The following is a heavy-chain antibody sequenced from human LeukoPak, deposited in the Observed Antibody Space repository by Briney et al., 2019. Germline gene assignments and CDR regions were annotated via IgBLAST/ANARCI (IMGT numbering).Heavy chain of an antibody. V-gene: IGHV3-21*01. J-gene: IGHJ4*02. CDR3: ARDWDRITMVRGAPRYFDY. CDR1: GFTFSNYA. D-gene: IGHD3-10*01. CDR2: ISSSSSYI. Sequence: GGSLRLSCAASGFTFSNYAMSWVRQAPGKGLEWVSSISSSSSYIYYADSVKGRFTISRDNAKNSLYLQMNSLRAEDTAVYYCARDWDRITMVRGAPRYFDYWGQGTLVTVSS.